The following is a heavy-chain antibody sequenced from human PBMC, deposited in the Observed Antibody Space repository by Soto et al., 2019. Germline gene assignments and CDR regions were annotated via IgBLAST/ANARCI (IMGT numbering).Heavy chain of an antibody. CDR2: ISWNSGSI. CDR1: GFTFDDDA. CDR3: AKDVGYSYGPNARNYYYGMDV. V-gene: IGHV3-9*01. D-gene: IGHD5-18*01. J-gene: IGHJ6*02. Sequence: PGGSLRLSCAASGFTFDDDAMHWVRQAPGKGLEWVSGISWNSGSIGYADSVKGRFTISRDNAKNSLYLQMNSLRAEDTALYYCAKDVGYSYGPNARNYYYGMDVWGQGTTVTVSS.